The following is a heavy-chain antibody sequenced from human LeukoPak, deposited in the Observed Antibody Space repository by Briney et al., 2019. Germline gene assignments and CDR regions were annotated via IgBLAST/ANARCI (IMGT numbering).Heavy chain of an antibody. V-gene: IGHV3-30*18. CDR1: GFTFSSYG. Sequence: GGSLRLSCAASGFTFSSYGMHWVRQAPGKGLEWVAVISYDGSNKYYADSVKGRFTISRDNSKNTLYLQMNSLRAEDTAVYYCAKTRGSSWLVVGFDPWGQGTLVTVSS. CDR2: ISYDGSNK. J-gene: IGHJ5*02. D-gene: IGHD6-13*01. CDR3: AKTRGSSWLVVGFDP.